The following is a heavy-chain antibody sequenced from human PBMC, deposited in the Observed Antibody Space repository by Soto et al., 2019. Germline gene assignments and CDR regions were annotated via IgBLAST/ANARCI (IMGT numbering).Heavy chain of an antibody. D-gene: IGHD2-2*01. V-gene: IGHV4-34*01. Sequence: SETLSLTCAVYGGSFSGYYWTWIRQSPEKGLEWIGEVNHSGTTYYNPSLKTRVTISVHTPKNQFSLKMSSVTAADTAVYYCARGIGYCSSINCYSSRRLSFDSWGQGTPVTVYS. CDR3: ARGIGYCSSINCYSSRRLSFDS. J-gene: IGHJ4*02. CDR1: GGSFSGYY. CDR2: VNHSGTT.